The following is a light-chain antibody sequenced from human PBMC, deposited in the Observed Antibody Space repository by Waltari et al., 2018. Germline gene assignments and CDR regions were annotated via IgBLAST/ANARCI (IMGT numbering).Light chain of an antibody. CDR1: QDIGKY. V-gene: IGKV1-33*01. CDR3: QHHNNLPPWT. Sequence: DIELTQSPASLSASVGDTVTISCQASQDIGKYLNRYQQKPGQAPEVLIYDTSSLQTGVPSKCTGRGTGTYFTFTINDVQPEDSATYYCQHHNNLPPWTFGRGTKLEI. CDR2: DTS. J-gene: IGKJ2*02.